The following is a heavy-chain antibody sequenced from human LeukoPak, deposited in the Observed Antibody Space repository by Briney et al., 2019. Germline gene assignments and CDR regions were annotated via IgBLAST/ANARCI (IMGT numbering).Heavy chain of an antibody. CDR2: IYYSGST. J-gene: IGHJ1*01. CDR3: ARDHYYDSSGYTFRH. D-gene: IGHD3-22*01. Sequence: SETLSLTWAVSGGSISNYYWSWIRQPPGKGLEWIGYIYYSGSTNYNPSLKSRITISVDTSKNQFSLKLSSVTAADTAVYYCARDHYYDSSGYTFRHWGQGTLVTVSS. CDR1: GGSISNYY. V-gene: IGHV4-59*01.